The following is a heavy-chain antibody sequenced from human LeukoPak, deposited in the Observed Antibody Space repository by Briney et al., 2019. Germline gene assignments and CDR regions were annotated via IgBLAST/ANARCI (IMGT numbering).Heavy chain of an antibody. CDR3: AKVGYCSGGSCYDAFDI. Sequence: GGSLRLSCAASGFTFSSYGMSWVRQAPGKGLEWVSPISDTGGSTYYADSVKGRLTISRDNSKSTLFLQMNSLRAEDTAIYYCAKVGYCSGGSCYDAFDIWGQGTMVTVSS. CDR1: GFTFSSYG. CDR2: ISDTGGST. J-gene: IGHJ3*02. V-gene: IGHV3-23*01. D-gene: IGHD2-15*01.